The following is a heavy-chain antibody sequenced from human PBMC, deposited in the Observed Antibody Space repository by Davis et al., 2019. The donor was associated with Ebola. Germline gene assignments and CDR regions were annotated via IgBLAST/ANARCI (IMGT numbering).Heavy chain of an antibody. V-gene: IGHV5-51*01. J-gene: IGHJ5*02. D-gene: IGHD3-3*01. CDR2: IYPGDSDT. Sequence: GESLKISCKASGYFFSMHWIGWVRQMPGKGLEWMGIIYPGDSDTRYNPSFQGHITISADQSISTAYLQWNSLQASDTAMYYCARIYYDFWSGFPSLSSFDPWGQGTLVAVSS. CDR3: ARIYYDFWSGFPSLSSFDP. CDR1: GYFFSMHW.